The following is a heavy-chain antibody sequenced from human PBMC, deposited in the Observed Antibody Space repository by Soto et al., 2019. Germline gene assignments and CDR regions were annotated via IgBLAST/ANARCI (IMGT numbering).Heavy chain of an antibody. Sequence: EVQLVESGGGLVKPGGSLRLSCAASGFTFSNAWMSWVRQAPGKGLEWVGRIKSKTDGGTTDYAAAVKGRFTISRDDSNTTLYLQMNSLKTEDTAVYYCTTVSDDSSGYYSSDDAFDIWGQGTMVTVSS. V-gene: IGHV3-15*01. D-gene: IGHD3-22*01. CDR1: GFTFSNAW. CDR3: TTVSDDSSGYYSSDDAFDI. CDR2: IKSKTDGGTT. J-gene: IGHJ3*02.